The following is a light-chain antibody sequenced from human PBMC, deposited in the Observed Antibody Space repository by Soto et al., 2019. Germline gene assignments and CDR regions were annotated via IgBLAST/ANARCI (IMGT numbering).Light chain of an antibody. Sequence: EIVLTQSPGTLALSPGEGAALSCKASESVSSTYLAWYQQKPGQPPRLLIYGASTRATGIPARFSGSGSGTEFTLTISSLQSEDFAVYYCQQYNNWPPITFGQGTRLEIK. CDR2: GAS. CDR3: QQYNNWPPIT. J-gene: IGKJ5*01. CDR1: ESVSST. V-gene: IGKV3D-15*01.